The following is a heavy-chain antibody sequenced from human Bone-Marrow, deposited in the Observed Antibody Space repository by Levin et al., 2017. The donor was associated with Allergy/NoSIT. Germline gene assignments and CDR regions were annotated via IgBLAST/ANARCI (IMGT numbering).Heavy chain of an antibody. CDR1: GLILSSYE. V-gene: IGHV3-48*03. CDR2: ITTSGSII. D-gene: IGHD2-15*01. CDR3: AILHPKRECNGGSCSLVYFES. Sequence: PGGSLRLSCTASGLILSSYEMNWVRQAPGEGLEWISFITTSGSIIYYADSVKGRFTISRDNAKNSLYLQMNSLRAEDTAVYYCAILHPKRECNGGSCSLVYFESWGQGTLVTVSA. J-gene: IGHJ4*02.